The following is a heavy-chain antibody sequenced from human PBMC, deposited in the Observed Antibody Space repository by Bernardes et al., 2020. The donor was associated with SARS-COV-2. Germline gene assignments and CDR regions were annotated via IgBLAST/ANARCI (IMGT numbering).Heavy chain of an antibody. D-gene: IGHD3-9*01. CDR3: ARGRGIYILTGYNWFDP. V-gene: IGHV4-34*01. Sequence: SETLSLTCGVYGGSFRNYYWSWIRQPPGKGLEWIGEINHSGGTNYIPSLKSRVTISVDTSKNQFSLKLTSVTAADTAVYYCARGRGIYILTGYNWFDPWGQGTLVTVSS. CDR2: INHSGGT. CDR1: GGSFRNYY. J-gene: IGHJ5*02.